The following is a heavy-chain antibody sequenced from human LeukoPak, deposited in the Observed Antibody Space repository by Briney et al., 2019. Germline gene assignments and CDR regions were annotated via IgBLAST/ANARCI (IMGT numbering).Heavy chain of an antibody. CDR2: IIPILGTA. J-gene: IGHJ6*03. Sequence: GASVKVSCKASGGTFSSYAISWVRQAPGQGLEWMGRIIPILGTANYAQKFQGRVTITADESTSTAYMELSSLRSEDTTVYYCASVTPLYYYYYYMDVWGKGTTVTVSS. CDR1: GGTFSSYA. V-gene: IGHV1-69*11. D-gene: IGHD2-21*02. CDR3: ASVTPLYYYYYYMDV.